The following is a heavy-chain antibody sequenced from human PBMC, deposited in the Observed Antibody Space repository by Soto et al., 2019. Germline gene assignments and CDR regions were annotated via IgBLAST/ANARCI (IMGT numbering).Heavy chain of an antibody. Sequence: PPGKGLEWIGYIYYSGSTYYNPSLKSRVTISVDTSKNQFSLKLSSVTAADTAVYYGARGLPNYYPVSDVWVKGSTDIVTS. CDR2: IYYSGST. D-gene: IGHD3-22*01. CDR3: ARGLPNYYPVSDV. J-gene: IGHJ6*03. V-gene: IGHV4-30-4*01.